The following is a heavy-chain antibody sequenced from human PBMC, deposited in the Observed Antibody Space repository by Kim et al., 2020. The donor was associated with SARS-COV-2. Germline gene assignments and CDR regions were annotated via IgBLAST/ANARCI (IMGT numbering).Heavy chain of an antibody. V-gene: IGHV4-39*01. CDR2: IYYSGST. CDR1: GGSISSSSYY. CDR3: ARSGAGIAAAGPQGVFDI. Sequence: SETLSLTCTVSGGSISSSSYYWGWIRQPPGKGLEWIGSIYYSGSTYYNPSLKSRVTISVDTSKNQFSLKLSSVTAADTAVYYCARSGAGIAAAGPQGVFDIWGQGTMVTVSS. D-gene: IGHD6-13*01. J-gene: IGHJ3*02.